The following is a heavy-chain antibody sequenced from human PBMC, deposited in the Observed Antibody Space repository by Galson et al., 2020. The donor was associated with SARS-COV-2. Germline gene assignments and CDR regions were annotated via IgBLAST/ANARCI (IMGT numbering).Heavy chain of an antibody. CDR3: ARIFRGDFNFGTFDS. D-gene: IGHD6-13*01. V-gene: IGHV2-26*01. Sequence: SGPTLVKPTETHTLTCTVSGFSLSKAKVGVSWIRQPPGKALEWLGHIFSNDDKFYSTSLKSRLTISEDTSESQVVLTMTNMDPVDTATYYCARIFRGDFNFGTFDSCGQGTLVTVSS. J-gene: IGHJ4*02. CDR2: IFSNDDK. CDR1: GFSLSKAKVG.